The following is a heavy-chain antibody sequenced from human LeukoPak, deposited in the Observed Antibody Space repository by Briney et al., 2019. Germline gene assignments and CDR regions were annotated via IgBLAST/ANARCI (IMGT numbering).Heavy chain of an antibody. J-gene: IGHJ6*02. V-gene: IGHV4-34*01. CDR1: GGSFSGYY. Sequence: SETLSLTCAVYGGSFSGYYWSWIRQPPGKGLEWIGEINHSGSTNYNPSLKSRVTISVDTSKNQFSLKLSSVTAADTAVYYCAGTLRFLEWLPYYGMDVWSQGTTVTVSS. CDR3: AGTLRFLEWLPYYGMDV. CDR2: INHSGST. D-gene: IGHD3-3*01.